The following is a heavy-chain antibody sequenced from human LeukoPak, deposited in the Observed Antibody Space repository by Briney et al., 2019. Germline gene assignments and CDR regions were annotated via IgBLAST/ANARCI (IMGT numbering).Heavy chain of an antibody. D-gene: IGHD2-15*01. CDR2: ISHDGGNK. CDR1: GFTFTDYS. V-gene: IGHV3-30-3*01. CDR3: ARASEDCSGGSCQRWFDP. Sequence: GGSLRLSCAASGFTFTDYSIHWVRQAPGKGLEWVAVISHDGGNKYYADSVKGRFTISRDNSKNMLYLQMNSLRAEDTAVYYCARASEDCSGGSCQRWFDPWGQGTLVTVSS. J-gene: IGHJ5*02.